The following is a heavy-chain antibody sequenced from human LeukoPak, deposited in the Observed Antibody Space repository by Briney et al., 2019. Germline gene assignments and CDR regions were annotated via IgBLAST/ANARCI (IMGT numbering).Heavy chain of an antibody. D-gene: IGHD4-11*01. V-gene: IGHV4-59*11. Sequence: SETLSLTCRVSGGSMRNHFWSWIRLPPGKGLEWIGNIYYTTNPNYSPSLASRVTISVDTSKNQLSLNLNSVSAADTAIHYCARDRNYFDAWGQGTWVTVSS. CDR2: IYYTTNP. J-gene: IGHJ5*02. CDR3: ARDRNYFDA. CDR1: GGSMRNHF.